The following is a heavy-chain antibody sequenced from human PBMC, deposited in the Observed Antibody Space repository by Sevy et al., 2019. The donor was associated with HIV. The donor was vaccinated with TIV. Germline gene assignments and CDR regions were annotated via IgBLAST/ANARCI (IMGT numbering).Heavy chain of an antibody. D-gene: IGHD3-22*01. CDR3: TTMEYYHNIIGSSSGDY. J-gene: IGHJ4*02. CDR1: GYTLTKLD. Sequence: ASVKVSCKVSGYTLTKLDMHWVRQAPGKGLEWMGGFDPEDGDTFYAQKFQGRVTMTEDTSTDTAYMELSSLRSEDTAVYYFTTMEYYHNIIGSSSGDYWGQGTLVTVSS. CDR2: FDPEDGDT. V-gene: IGHV1-24*01.